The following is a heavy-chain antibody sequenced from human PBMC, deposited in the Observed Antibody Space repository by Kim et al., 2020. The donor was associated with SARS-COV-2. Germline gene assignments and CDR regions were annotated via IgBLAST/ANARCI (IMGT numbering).Heavy chain of an antibody. CDR2: ISYDGSNK. Sequence: GGSLRLSCAASGFTFSSYGMHWVRQAPGKGLEWVAVISYDGSNKYYADSVKGRFTISRDNSKNTLYLQMNSLRAEDTAVYYCAKDRALGYCSGGNCYDLGHGMDVWGQGTTVTVSS. V-gene: IGHV3-30*18. D-gene: IGHD2-15*01. CDR1: GFTFSSYG. CDR3: AKDRALGYCSGGNCYDLGHGMDV. J-gene: IGHJ6*02.